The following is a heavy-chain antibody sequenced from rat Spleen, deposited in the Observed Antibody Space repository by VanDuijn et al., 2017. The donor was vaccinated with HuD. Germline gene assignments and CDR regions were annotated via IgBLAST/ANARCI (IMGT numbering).Heavy chain of an antibody. J-gene: IGHJ2*01. CDR2: IWGDGSS. CDR3: ARGGFFRY. CDR1: GFSLISNS. V-gene: IGHV2-1*01. Sequence: QVQLKESGPGLVQPSQTLSLTCTVSGFSLISNSVHWVRQPPGKGLEWMGGIWGDGSSDYNSALKSRLSISRDTSKSQVFLKMNSLQTDDTAMYYCARGGFFRYWGQGVMVTVSS. D-gene: IGHD1-6*01.